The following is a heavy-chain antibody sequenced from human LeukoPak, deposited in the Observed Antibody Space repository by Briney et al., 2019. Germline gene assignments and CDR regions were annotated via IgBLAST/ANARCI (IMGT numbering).Heavy chain of an antibody. J-gene: IGHJ4*02. CDR2: INGDSGSL. D-gene: IGHD6-19*01. Sequence: PGGSLRLSCAASGFTFAYYALHWVRQIPGKGLEWVSSINGDSGSLDYADSVRGRFTISRDNAQNSLYLQMNSLRVEDTAVYYCAKDSGWAFAYWGQGTLVTVSS. CDR3: AKDSGWAFAY. V-gene: IGHV3-9*01. CDR1: GFTFAYYA.